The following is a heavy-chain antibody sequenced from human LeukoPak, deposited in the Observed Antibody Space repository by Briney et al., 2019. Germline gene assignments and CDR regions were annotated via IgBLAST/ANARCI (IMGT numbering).Heavy chain of an antibody. V-gene: IGHV4-61*01. CDR1: GGSISSSSYY. D-gene: IGHD3-22*01. Sequence: PSETLSLTCTVSGGSISSSSYYWSWIRQPPGKGLEWIGYIYYSGSANYNPSLKSRVTISVDTSKNQFSLKLSSVTAADTAVYYCARAYYYDSSGYYRPYGEFDYWGQGTLVTVSS. J-gene: IGHJ4*02. CDR2: IYYSGSA. CDR3: ARAYYYDSSGYYRPYGEFDY.